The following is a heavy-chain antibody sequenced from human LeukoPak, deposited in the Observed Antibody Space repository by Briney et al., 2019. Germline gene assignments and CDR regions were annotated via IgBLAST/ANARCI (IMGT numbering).Heavy chain of an antibody. CDR3: VAEPFGTYYGFDY. D-gene: IGHD1-26*01. CDR2: IVVGSGNT. J-gene: IGHJ4*02. V-gene: IGHV1-58*01. Sequence: GASVNVSCKASGFTFTSSAVQWVRQARGQRLEWIGWIVVGSGNTNYAQKFQERVTITRDMSTTTAYMELSSLRSEDTAVYYCVAEPFGTYYGFDYWGQGTLVTVSS. CDR1: GFTFTSSA.